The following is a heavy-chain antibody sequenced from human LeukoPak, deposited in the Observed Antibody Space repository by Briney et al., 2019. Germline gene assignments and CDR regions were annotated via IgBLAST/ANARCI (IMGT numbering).Heavy chain of an antibody. Sequence: SETLSLTCAVYGGSFSGYYWSWIRQPPGKGLEWIGEINHSGSTNYNPSLKSRVTISVDTSKNQFSLKLSSVTAADTAVYYCARLAVAGNWFDPWGQGTLVTVSS. CDR2: INHSGST. CDR1: GGSFSGYY. V-gene: IGHV4-34*01. D-gene: IGHD6-19*01. CDR3: ARLAVAGNWFDP. J-gene: IGHJ5*02.